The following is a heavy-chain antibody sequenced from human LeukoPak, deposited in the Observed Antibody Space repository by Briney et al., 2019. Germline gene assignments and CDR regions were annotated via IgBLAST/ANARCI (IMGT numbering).Heavy chain of an antibody. CDR2: IIPIFGTA. Sequence: SVKVSCKACGGTFSSYAISWVRQAPGQGLEWMGGIIPIFGTANYAQKFQGRVAITADESTSTAYMELSSLRSEDTAVYYCADERGCSSTSCYTDDNWFDPWGQGTLVTVSS. CDR1: GGTFSSYA. D-gene: IGHD2-2*02. V-gene: IGHV1-69*13. J-gene: IGHJ5*02. CDR3: ADERGCSSTSCYTDDNWFDP.